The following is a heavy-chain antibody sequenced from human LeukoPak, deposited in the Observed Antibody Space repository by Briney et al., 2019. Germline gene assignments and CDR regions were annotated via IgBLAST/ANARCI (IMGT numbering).Heavy chain of an antibody. CDR3: GSDQRQIGAFDI. D-gene: IGHD2-15*01. V-gene: IGHV4-30-4*08. CDR2: IYYSGST. J-gene: IGHJ3*02. Sequence: SETLSLTCTVSGGSISSGDYYWSWIRQPPGKGLKWIGYIYYSGSTYYNPSLKSRVIISVDTSKNQFSLKLSSVTAADTAVYYCGSDQRQIGAFDIWGQGTMVTVSS. CDR1: GGSISSGDYY.